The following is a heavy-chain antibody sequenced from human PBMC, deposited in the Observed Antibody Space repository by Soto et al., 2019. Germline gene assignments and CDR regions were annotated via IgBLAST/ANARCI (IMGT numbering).Heavy chain of an antibody. V-gene: IGHV3-21*01. J-gene: IGHJ5*02. CDR2: ISSTTNYI. D-gene: IGHD6-13*01. CDR3: ARIAAAALGWFDP. Sequence: GGSLRLSCAASGFTFTRYSMNWVRQAPGKGLEWVSSISSTTNYIYYGDSMKGRFTISRDNAKNSLYLQMNSLRAEDTAVYYCARIAAAALGWFDPWGQGTLVTVSS. CDR1: GFTFTRYS.